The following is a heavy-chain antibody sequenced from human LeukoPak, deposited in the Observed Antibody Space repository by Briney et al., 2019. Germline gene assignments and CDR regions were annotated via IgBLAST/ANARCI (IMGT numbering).Heavy chain of an antibody. V-gene: IGHV4-34*01. J-gene: IGHJ4*02. CDR3: ARTTYYYDSSGYALDY. CDR1: GFTFSDYY. D-gene: IGHD3-22*01. Sequence: PGGSLRLSCAASGFTFSDYYMSWIRQPPGKGLEWIGEINHSGSTNYNPSLKSRVTISVDTSKNQFSLKLSSVTAADTAVYYCARTTYYYDSSGYALDYWGQGTLVTVSS. CDR2: INHSGST.